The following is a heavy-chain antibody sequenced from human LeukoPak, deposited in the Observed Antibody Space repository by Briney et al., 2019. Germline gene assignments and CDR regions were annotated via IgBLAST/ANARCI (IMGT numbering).Heavy chain of an antibody. V-gene: IGHV4-39*07. CDR1: GGSISSSSYY. Sequence: SETLSLTCTVSGGSISSSSYYWGWIRQPPGKGLEWIGSIYYSGSTYYNPSLKSRVTISVDTSKNQFSLKLSSVTAADTAVYYCARVLGNFWTGYPFDYWGQGTLVIVSS. D-gene: IGHD3/OR15-3a*01. CDR2: IYYSGST. CDR3: ARVLGNFWTGYPFDY. J-gene: IGHJ4*02.